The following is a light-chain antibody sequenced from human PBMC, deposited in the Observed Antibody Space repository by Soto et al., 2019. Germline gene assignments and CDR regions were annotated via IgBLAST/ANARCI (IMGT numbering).Light chain of an antibody. CDR3: QQYNSYSPEWT. J-gene: IGKJ1*01. Sequence: DIQMTQSPSTLSASVGDRVTITCRASQTISSWLAWYQQKPGKAPKLLIYKASTLESGVPSRFSGSGSGTEFTLTISSLQPDDFASYHCQQYNSYSPEWTFGQGTKVDIK. CDR2: KAS. V-gene: IGKV1-5*03. CDR1: QTISSW.